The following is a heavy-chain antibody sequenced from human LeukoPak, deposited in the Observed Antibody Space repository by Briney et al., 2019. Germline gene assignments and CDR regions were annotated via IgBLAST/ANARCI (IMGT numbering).Heavy chain of an antibody. Sequence: GRSLRLSCAASGFTFSSYGMHWVRQAPGKGLEWVAVISYDGSNKYYADSVKGRFTISRDNSKNTLYLQMNSLRAEDTAVYYCATEQGKYDFWSGSWFDPWGQGTLVTVSS. D-gene: IGHD3-3*01. J-gene: IGHJ5*02. V-gene: IGHV3-30*03. CDR1: GFTFSSYG. CDR3: ATEQGKYDFWSGSWFDP. CDR2: ISYDGSNK.